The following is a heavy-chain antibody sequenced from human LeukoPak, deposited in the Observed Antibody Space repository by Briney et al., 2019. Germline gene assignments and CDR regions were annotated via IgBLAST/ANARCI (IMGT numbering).Heavy chain of an antibody. CDR2: ISTSSSYI. J-gene: IGHJ4*02. D-gene: IGHD6-19*01. CDR1: GFTFSSYS. Sequence: GGSLRLSCAASGFTFSSYSMNWVRQAPGKGLEWVSSISTSSSYIYYADSMKGRFTISRDDAKNSLYLQMNNLRAEDTAVYYCARDSAWRGPPIAVAGTDFWGRGTLVTVSS. CDR3: ARDSAWRGPPIAVAGTDF. V-gene: IGHV3-21*01.